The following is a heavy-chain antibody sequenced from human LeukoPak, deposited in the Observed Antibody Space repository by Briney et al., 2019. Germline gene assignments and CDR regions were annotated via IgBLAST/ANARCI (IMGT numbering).Heavy chain of an antibody. CDR3: AKNKQQQLVRMYYFDY. J-gene: IGHJ4*02. CDR2: ISYDGSNK. CDR1: GFTFTIYG. Sequence: GGSLRLSCAASGFTFTIYGMNWVRQAPGKGLEWVAVISYDGSNKYYADSVKGRFTISRDNSKNTLYLQMNSLRAEDTAVYYCAKNKQQQLVRMYYFDYWGQGTLVTVSS. D-gene: IGHD6-13*01. V-gene: IGHV3-30*18.